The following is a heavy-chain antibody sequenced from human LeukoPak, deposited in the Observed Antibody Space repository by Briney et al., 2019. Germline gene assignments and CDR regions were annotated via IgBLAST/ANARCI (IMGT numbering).Heavy chain of an antibody. CDR3: ARGYGRFGIYYMDV. CDR1: GVSSSSYY. J-gene: IGHJ6*03. CDR2: IHTRGST. Sequence: SETLSLTCTVSGVSSSSYYWSWAREPAGKGLWCIGPIHTRGSTHTNPSLKSRVTMSVDTSKTQFSLKLSSLTAADTAVNYCARGYGRFGIYYMDVWGKGTTVTISS. V-gene: IGHV4-4*07. D-gene: IGHD3-10*01.